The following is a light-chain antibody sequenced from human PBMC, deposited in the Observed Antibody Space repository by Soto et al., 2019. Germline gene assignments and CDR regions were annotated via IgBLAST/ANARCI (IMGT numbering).Light chain of an antibody. V-gene: IGLV2-8*01. Sequence: QSALTQPPSASGSPGQSVTISCTGSSSDVGGYESVSWYQQHPGKAPKLMIYEVGTRPSGVPDRFSGSKSGNTASLTVSGLQADDEAHYYCSSYAGSNNVAFGGGTKLTVL. CDR3: SSYAGSNNVA. CDR1: SSDVGGYES. CDR2: EVG. J-gene: IGLJ2*01.